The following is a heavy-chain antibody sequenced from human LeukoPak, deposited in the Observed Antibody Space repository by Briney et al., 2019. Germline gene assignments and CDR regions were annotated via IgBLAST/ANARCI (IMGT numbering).Heavy chain of an antibody. CDR2: IHTYNGHT. Sequence: WASVKVSCKTSGYTFTTYGFSWVRQAPGQGLEWLGWIHTYNGHTNYAQKLQGRVTMTTDTSTSTAYMELRSLRSDDTAVYYCARDQYYDSKGWFDPWGQGTLVTVSS. CDR3: ARDQYYDSKGWFDP. J-gene: IGHJ5*02. CDR1: GYTFTTYG. V-gene: IGHV1-18*01. D-gene: IGHD3-22*01.